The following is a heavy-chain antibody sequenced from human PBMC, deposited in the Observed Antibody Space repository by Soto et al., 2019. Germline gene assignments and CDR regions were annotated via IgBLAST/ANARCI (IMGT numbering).Heavy chain of an antibody. CDR2: VYDSGST. D-gene: IGHD3-22*01. CDR3: ARAKVVAYRYDTSGYYTTFDF. Sequence: PSETLSLTCTVSRVSVSSRSYSWSWIRLPPGKGLEWIGYVYDSGSTTYNPSLKSRVTISVDTSKNQFFLKLSSVTSADTAMYYCARAKVVAYRYDTSGYYTTFDFWGPGALVTVSS. J-gene: IGHJ4*02. CDR1: RVSVSSRSYS. V-gene: IGHV4-61*01.